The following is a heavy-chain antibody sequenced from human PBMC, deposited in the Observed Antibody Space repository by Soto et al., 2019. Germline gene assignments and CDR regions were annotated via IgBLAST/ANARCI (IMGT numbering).Heavy chain of an antibody. CDR1: GYTFTSYA. CDR2: INAGNGNT. D-gene: IGHD3-3*01. V-gene: IGHV1-3*01. J-gene: IGHJ4*02. Sequence: QVQLVQSGAEVKKPGASVKVSCKASGYTFTSYAMHWVRQAPGQRLEWMGWINAGNGNTKYSQKLQGRVTITRDTSASTDYMEMSSLRSEDTAVYYCAGYDFWSGYYLDYWGQGTLVTVSS. CDR3: AGYDFWSGYYLDY.